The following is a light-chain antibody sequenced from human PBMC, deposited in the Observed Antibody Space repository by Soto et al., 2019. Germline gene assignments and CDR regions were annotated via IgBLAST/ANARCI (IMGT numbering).Light chain of an antibody. CDR1: QDISHY. Sequence: DIQLTQSPSFVSASVGERVTITCRASQDISHYLAWYQQKPGEAPKLLISGASTLQSGVPSRFSGSGSGTEFSLTVTYLLPEDVAAYFCQQLYNYSSFGHGTRLESK. J-gene: IGKJ5*01. CDR3: QQLYNYSS. CDR2: GAS. V-gene: IGKV1-9*01.